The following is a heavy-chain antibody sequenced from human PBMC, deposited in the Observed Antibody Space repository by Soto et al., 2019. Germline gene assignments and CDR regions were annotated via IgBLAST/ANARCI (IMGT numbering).Heavy chain of an antibody. D-gene: IGHD1-1*01. V-gene: IGHV5-51*01. J-gene: IGHJ5*02. CDR3: ARQNPWLQRHEEPTEGFDP. CDR1: GYSFTSYW. Sequence: GESLKISCQGSGYSFTSYWIGWVRQMPGKGLEWMGIIYPGDSDTRYSPSFQGQVTISADKSISTAYLQWSSLKASDTAMYYCARQNPWLQRHEEPTEGFDPWGQGTLVTVSS. CDR2: IYPGDSDT.